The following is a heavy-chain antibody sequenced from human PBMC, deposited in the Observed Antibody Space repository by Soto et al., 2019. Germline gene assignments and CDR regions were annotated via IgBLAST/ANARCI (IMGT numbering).Heavy chain of an antibody. CDR3: ARDSQAMVRGVRGSNWFGP. D-gene: IGHD3-10*01. J-gene: IGHJ5*02. Sequence: PSETLSLTCTVSGGSISSGGYYWSWIRQHPGKGLEWIGYIYYSGSTYYNPSLKSRVTISVDTSKNQFSLKLSSVTAADTAVYYCARDSQAMVRGVRGSNWFGPWGQGTLVTVSS. V-gene: IGHV4-31*03. CDR1: GGSISSGGYY. CDR2: IYYSGST.